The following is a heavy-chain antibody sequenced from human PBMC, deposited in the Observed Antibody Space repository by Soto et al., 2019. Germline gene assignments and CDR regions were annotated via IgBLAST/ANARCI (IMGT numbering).Heavy chain of an antibody. J-gene: IGHJ4*02. CDR1: GYTFTGYY. D-gene: IGHD6-13*01. CDR2: INPNSGGT. CDR3: ARVEIAGPGNGAGDY. V-gene: IGHV1-2*04. Sequence: ASVKVSCKASGYTFTGYYMHLVRQAPGQGLEWMAWINPNSGGTNYAQKFQGWVTMTRDTSISTAYMELSRLRSDDTAVYYCARVEIAGPGNGAGDYWGQATLVTVSS.